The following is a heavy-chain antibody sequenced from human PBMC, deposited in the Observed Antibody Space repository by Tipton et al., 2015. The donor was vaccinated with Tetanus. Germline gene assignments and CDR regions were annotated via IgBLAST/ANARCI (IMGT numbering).Heavy chain of an antibody. CDR1: GYRFTDYW. V-gene: IGHV5-51*01. CDR2: ISPGDSDT. CDR3: ARRLGPYTGDHFWHFDL. J-gene: IGHJ2*01. D-gene: IGHD7-27*01. Sequence: QLVQSGAEVRKPGDSLKISCKGSGYRFTDYWIGWVRQMPGQGLEWMGSISPGDSDTRYNPSFQGPVTMSADKSITTAYLQWSSLKASDTAMYYCARRLGPYTGDHFWHFDLWGRGTLVTVSS.